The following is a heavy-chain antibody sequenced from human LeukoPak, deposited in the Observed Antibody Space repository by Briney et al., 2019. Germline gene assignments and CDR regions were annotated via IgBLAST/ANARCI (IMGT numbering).Heavy chain of an antibody. CDR2: INPSGGST. CDR3: ARSSYYDFWSGQPYYYYYMDV. Sequence: ASLKVSCKASGYTFTSYYMHWVRQAPGQGLEWMGIINPSGGSTSYAQKFQGRVTMTRDTSTSTVYMELSSLRSEDTAVYYCARSSYYDFWSGQPYYYYYMDVWGKGTTVTVSS. J-gene: IGHJ6*03. D-gene: IGHD3-3*01. CDR1: GYTFTSYY. V-gene: IGHV1-46*03.